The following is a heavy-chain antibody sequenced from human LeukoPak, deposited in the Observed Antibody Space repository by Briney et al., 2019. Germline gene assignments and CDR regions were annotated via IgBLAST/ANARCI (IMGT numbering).Heavy chain of an antibody. J-gene: IGHJ4*02. CDR2: VYYSGST. D-gene: IGHD7-27*01. CDR3: ASNTGTVFDY. Sequence: SETLSLTCTVSGDFITAYYWGWIRQPPGKGLEWIGYVYYSGSTEYSPSLRSRVTISLEMSKRQFSLNLTSVTAADTAVYYCASNTGTVFDYWGQGALVTVSS. CDR1: GDFITAYY. V-gene: IGHV4-59*01.